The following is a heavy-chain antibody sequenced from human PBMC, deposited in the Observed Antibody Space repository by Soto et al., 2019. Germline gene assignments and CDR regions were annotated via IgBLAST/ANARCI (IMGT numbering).Heavy chain of an antibody. Sequence: PSETLSLTCDVYGGSFSGYIWTWIRQTPGKGLEWIGEINHSGSTNYNPSLKSRVTISVDTSKNQFSLKLSSVAAADTAVYYCARGRVDIVATITFYYYYGMDVWGQGTTVTVS. CDR2: INHSGST. CDR1: GGSFSGYI. V-gene: IGHV4-34*01. J-gene: IGHJ6*02. CDR3: ARGRVDIVATITFYYYYGMDV. D-gene: IGHD5-12*01.